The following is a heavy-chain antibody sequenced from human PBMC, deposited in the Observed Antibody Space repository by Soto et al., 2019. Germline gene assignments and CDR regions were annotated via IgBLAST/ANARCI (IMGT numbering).Heavy chain of an antibody. J-gene: IGHJ6*02. CDR2: ISYDGSNK. CDR3: ARDYPGDGYKPYYYGMDV. Sequence: GGSLRLSCAASGFTFSSYAMHWFRQAPGKGLEWVAVISYDGSNKYYADSVKGRFTISRDNSKNTLYLQMNSLRAEDTAVYYCARDYPGDGYKPYYYGMDVWGQGTKVTVS. CDR1: GFTFSSYA. V-gene: IGHV3-30-3*01. D-gene: IGHD5-12*01.